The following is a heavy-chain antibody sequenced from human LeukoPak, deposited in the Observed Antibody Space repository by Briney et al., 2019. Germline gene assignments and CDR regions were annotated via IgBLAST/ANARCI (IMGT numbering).Heavy chain of an antibody. J-gene: IGHJ4*02. Sequence: SETLSLTCAVYGGSCDDYYCSWIRQPPGKGLEWIGEIHPSGIFYHNPSLMSRVTISIDTSKRQFSLRLTSVTAADTAFYYCARGRDRSKTGDHWGQGSLVTVSS. CDR2: IHPSGIF. D-gene: IGHD5-24*01. CDR3: ARGRDRSKTGDH. CDR1: GGSCDDYY. V-gene: IGHV4-34*01.